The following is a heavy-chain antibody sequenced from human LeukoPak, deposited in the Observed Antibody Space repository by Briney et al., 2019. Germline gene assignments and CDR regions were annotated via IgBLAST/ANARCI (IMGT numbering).Heavy chain of an antibody. J-gene: IGHJ6*02. CDR1: GFTFSSYG. CDR2: ISYDGSNK. V-gene: IGHV3-30*18. Sequence: GGSLRLSCAASGFTFSSYGMHWVRRAPGKGLGWVAVISYDGSNKYYSDSVKGRFTISRDNSKNTLYLQMNSLRAEDTAVYYCAKDLSTVTTSYDILTGYYYYYYYSMDVWGQGTTVTVSS. CDR3: AKDLSTVTTSYDILTGYYYYYYYSMDV. D-gene: IGHD3-9*01.